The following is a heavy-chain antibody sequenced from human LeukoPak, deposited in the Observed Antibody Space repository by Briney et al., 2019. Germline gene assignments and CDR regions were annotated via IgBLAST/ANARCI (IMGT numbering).Heavy chain of an antibody. D-gene: IGHD1-26*01. CDR2: INHGGST. CDR1: GGSFSGYY. Sequence: PSETLSLTCAVYGGSFSGYYWSWIRQPPGKGLEWMGEINHGGSTNYNPSLKSRVTISVDTSQNEFSLQLSSVTAADTAVYYCARGRLYSGSYNYFDYWGQGTLVTVSS. CDR3: ARGRLYSGSYNYFDY. J-gene: IGHJ4*02. V-gene: IGHV4-34*01.